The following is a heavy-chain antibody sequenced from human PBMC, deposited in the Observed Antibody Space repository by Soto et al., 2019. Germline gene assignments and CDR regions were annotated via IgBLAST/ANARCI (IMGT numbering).Heavy chain of an antibody. CDR1: GYTFTSYY. D-gene: IGHD3-22*01. CDR2: INPSGGST. Sequence: GASVKVSCKASGYTFTSYYMHWVRQAPGQGLEWMGIINPSGGSTSYAQKFQGRVTMTRDTSTSTVYMELSSLRSEDTAVYYCARDPQWWYDRSGDDGSGVFDIWGQGTMVTVSS. J-gene: IGHJ3*02. V-gene: IGHV1-46*01. CDR3: ARDPQWWYDRSGDDGSGVFDI.